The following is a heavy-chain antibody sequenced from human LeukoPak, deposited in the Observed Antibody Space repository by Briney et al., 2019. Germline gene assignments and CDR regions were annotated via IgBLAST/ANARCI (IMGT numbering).Heavy chain of an antibody. CDR3: ARTYYYDSSGYYPFDY. J-gene: IGHJ4*02. V-gene: IGHV1-69*05. CDR2: IIPTFGTA. CDR1: GGTFSSYA. D-gene: IGHD3-22*01. Sequence: SVKVSCKASGGTFSSYAISWVRQAPGQGLEWMGRIIPTFGTANYAQKFQGRVTITTDESTSTAYMELSSLRSEDTAVYYCARTYYYDSSGYYPFDYWGQGTLVTVSS.